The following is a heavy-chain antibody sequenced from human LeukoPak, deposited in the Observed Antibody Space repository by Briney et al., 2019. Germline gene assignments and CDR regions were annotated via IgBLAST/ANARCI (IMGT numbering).Heavy chain of an antibody. V-gene: IGHV3-7*05. J-gene: IGHJ4*02. Sequence: GGSLRLSCAASGFTFSSYSMNWVRRAPGKGLEWVANIKEDGSEKYYVESVKGRFTISRDNAKNSLYLQMNSLRAENTAVYYCARDLSLPDYGDLFDYWGQGTLVTVSS. D-gene: IGHD4-17*01. CDR3: ARDLSLPDYGDLFDY. CDR1: GFTFSSYS. CDR2: IKEDGSEK.